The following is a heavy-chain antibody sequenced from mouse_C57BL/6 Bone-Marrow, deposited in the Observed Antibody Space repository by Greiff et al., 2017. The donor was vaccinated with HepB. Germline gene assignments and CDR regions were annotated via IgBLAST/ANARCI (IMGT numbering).Heavy chain of an antibody. Sequence: DVKLQESGPGLVKPSQSLSLTCSVTGYSITSGYYWNWIRQFPGNKLECMGYISYDGSNNYNPSLKTRISITRYTSKNLFFLKLTSVTTEDTATYYCARATVVSYYYAMCYWGTGTSVTFSS. J-gene: IGHJ4*01. CDR1: GYSITSGYY. CDR2: ISYDGSN. CDR3: ARATVVSYYYAMCY. V-gene: IGHV3-6*01. D-gene: IGHD1-1*01.